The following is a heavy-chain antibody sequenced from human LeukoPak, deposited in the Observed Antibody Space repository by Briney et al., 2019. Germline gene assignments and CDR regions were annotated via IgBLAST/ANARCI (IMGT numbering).Heavy chain of an antibody. Sequence: GASVKVSCKASGYTFTSYDINWVRQATGQGLEWMGWMNPNSGNTGHAQKFQGRVTMTRNTSISTAYMELSSLRSEDTAVYYCARLAARRWFDPWGQGTLVTVSS. CDR3: ARLAARRWFDP. CDR1: GYTFTSYD. CDR2: MNPNSGNT. J-gene: IGHJ5*02. D-gene: IGHD6-6*01. V-gene: IGHV1-8*01.